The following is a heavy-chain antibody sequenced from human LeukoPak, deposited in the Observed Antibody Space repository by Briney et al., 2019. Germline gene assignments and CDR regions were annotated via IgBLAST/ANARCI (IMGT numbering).Heavy chain of an antibody. CDR3: ARGYSSGYDY. Sequence: GGSLRLSCAASGFTFSGYSMNWVRQAPGKGLEWVSYISSSSTTIYYSDSLKGRFTISRDNAKNSLFLQMNSLRDEDTAVYYCARGYSSGYDYWGQGTLVTVSS. CDR2: ISSSSTTI. CDR1: GFTFSGYS. J-gene: IGHJ4*02. D-gene: IGHD6-19*01. V-gene: IGHV3-48*02.